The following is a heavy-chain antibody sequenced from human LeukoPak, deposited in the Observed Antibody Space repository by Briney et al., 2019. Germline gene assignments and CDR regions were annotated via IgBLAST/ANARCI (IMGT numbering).Heavy chain of an antibody. D-gene: IGHD3-22*01. CDR2: IYTSGST. CDR1: GGSISSGSYY. Sequence: SETLSLTCTVSGGSISSGSYYWSWIRQPAGKGLEWIGRIYTSGSTNYNPSLKSRVTISGDTSRNQFFLKLTSVTVADTAIYFCARGGGRVISYRFDYWGQGRLVTVSS. V-gene: IGHV4-61*02. CDR3: ARGGGRVISYRFDY. J-gene: IGHJ4*02.